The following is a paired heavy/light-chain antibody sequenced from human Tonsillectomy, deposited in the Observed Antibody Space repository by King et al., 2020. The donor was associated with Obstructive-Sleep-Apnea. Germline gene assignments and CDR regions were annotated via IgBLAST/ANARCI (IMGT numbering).Light chain of an antibody. V-gene: IGLV1-47*01. Sequence: QSVLTQPPSASGTPGQRVTISCSGSNSNIGINYVYWYQQLPGTAPKLLIYRNNQRPSGVPDRFSGSKSGTSASLAISGLRSEDEADYYCAAWDGSLSGPVFGGGTKLTVL. CDR1: NSNIGINY. J-gene: IGLJ3*02. CDR3: AAWDGSLSGPV. CDR2: RNN.
Heavy chain of an antibody. J-gene: IGHJ2*01. Sequence: ESGGGLIQPGGSLRLSCVASGFTFGLYGMTWVRQAPGKGLEWVSTIGDRGGVGFYADSVKGRLTISRDNSKNTLFLDMSSLRVDDTAVYYCARVGLLGGWYLDRWGRGTPVTVSS. CDR3: ARVGLLGGWYLDR. V-gene: IGHV3-23*01. CDR1: GFTFGLYG. CDR2: IGDRGGVG. D-gene: IGHD3-16*01.